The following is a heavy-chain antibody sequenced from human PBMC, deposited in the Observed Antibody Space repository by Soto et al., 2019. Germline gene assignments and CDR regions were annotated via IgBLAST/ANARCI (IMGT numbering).Heavy chain of an antibody. D-gene: IGHD3-22*01. CDR2: INAANGNT. Sequence: SVKVSCKASGYIFCTYTMHWVRQAPGQRLEWMGWINAANGNTKYSQNFQGRVTISRDTSASTAYLELSSLRSEDTAVYYCARVSFETSGYADYWG. CDR3: ARVSFETSGYADY. J-gene: IGHJ4*01. CDR1: GYIFCTYT. V-gene: IGHV1-3*01.